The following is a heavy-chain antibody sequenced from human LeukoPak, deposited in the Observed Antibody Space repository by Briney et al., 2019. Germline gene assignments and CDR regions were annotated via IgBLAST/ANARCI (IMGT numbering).Heavy chain of an antibody. CDR3: ARSGSGYLRYYFDY. V-gene: IGHV4-38-2*02. CDR2: IYHSGST. D-gene: IGHD5-12*01. Sequence: SETLSLTCTVSGYSISSGYYWGWIRQPPGKGLEWIGSIYHSGSTYYNPSLKSRVTISVDTSKNQFSLKLSSVTAADTAVYYCARSGSGYLRYYFDYWGQGTLVTVSS. CDR1: GYSISSGYY. J-gene: IGHJ4*02.